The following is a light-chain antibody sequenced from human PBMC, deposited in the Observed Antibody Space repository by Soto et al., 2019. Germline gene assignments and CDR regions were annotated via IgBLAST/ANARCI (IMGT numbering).Light chain of an antibody. CDR2: GAS. CDR3: QQYNNWFPLI. J-gene: IGKJ4*01. V-gene: IGKV3-15*01. CDR1: QSVSSN. Sequence: EIVMTQSPATLSVSPGERATLSCRASQSVSSNLAWYQQKPGQAPRLLIYGASTRATGIPARFSGSGSGTEFTLTISSLQSEGFAVYYCQQYNNWFPLIFGGGTK.